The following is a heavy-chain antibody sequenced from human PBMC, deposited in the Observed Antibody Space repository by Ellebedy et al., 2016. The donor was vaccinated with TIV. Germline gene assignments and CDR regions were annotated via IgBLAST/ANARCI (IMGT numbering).Heavy chain of an antibody. CDR3: ARDFKSYSQADY. V-gene: IGHV3-21*01. Sequence: GESLKISCAASGFTFSSYSMNWVRQAPGKGLEWVSSISSSSSYIYYADSVKGRFTISRDNAKNSLYLQMNSLRAEDTAVYYCARDFKSYSQADYWGQGTLVTVSS. D-gene: IGHD2-21*01. CDR1: GFTFSSYS. CDR2: ISSSSSYI. J-gene: IGHJ4*02.